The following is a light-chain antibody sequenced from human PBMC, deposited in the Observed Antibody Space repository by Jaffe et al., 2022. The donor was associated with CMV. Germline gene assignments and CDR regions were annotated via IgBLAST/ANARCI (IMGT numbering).Light chain of an antibody. CDR1: QSVSSN. Sequence: EIVMTQSPATLSVSPGERATLSCRASQSVSSNLAWYQQKPGQTPRLLIYGASTRATGIPARFSGSGSGTEFTLTISSLQSEDSAVYYCQQHSTWPPYTFGQGTKVEIK. J-gene: IGKJ2*01. V-gene: IGKV3-15*01. CDR3: QQHSTWPPYT. CDR2: GAS.